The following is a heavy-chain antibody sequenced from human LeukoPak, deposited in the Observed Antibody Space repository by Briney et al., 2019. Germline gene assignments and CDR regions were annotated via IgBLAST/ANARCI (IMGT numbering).Heavy chain of an antibody. CDR3: ARVAAGYSVNYFDY. Sequence: GGSLRLSCAASGFAFSTYNMNWVRQAPGKGLEWVSYISTGSSTTYYADSVKGRFTISRDNVENSLYLQMNSLRDEDTAVYYCARVAAGYSVNYFDYWGQGTLVTVSS. CDR2: ISTGSSTT. CDR1: GFAFSTYN. D-gene: IGHD4-23*01. J-gene: IGHJ4*02. V-gene: IGHV3-48*02.